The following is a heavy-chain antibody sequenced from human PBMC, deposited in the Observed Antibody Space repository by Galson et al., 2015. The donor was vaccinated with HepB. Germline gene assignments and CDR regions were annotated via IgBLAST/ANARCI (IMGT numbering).Heavy chain of an antibody. CDR3: AKDDSSAWSSAGY. Sequence: SLRLSCAASGFTFDDFAMHWVRQVPGKGLEWVSSISWNSGSIGYADSVKGRFTISRDNAKNSLYLQMNSLRAEDTALYYCAKDDSSAWSSAGYWGQGTLVTVSS. D-gene: IGHD6-19*01. V-gene: IGHV3-9*01. CDR1: GFTFDDFA. CDR2: ISWNSGSI. J-gene: IGHJ4*02.